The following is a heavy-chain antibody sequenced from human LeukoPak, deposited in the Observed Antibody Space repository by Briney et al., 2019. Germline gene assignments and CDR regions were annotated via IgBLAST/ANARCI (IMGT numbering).Heavy chain of an antibody. V-gene: IGHV1-69*05. J-gene: IGHJ4*02. D-gene: IGHD5-24*01. CDR3: ARDGEMATILDY. Sequence: EASVKVSCXASGGTFSSYAISWVRQAPGQGLGWMGRIIPIFGTANYAQKFQGRVTITTDESTSTAYMELSSLRSEDTAVYYCARDGEMATILDYWGQGTLVTVSS. CDR1: GGTFSSYA. CDR2: IIPIFGTA.